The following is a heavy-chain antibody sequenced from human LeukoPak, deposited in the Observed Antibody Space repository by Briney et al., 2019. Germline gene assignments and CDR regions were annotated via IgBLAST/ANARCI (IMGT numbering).Heavy chain of an antibody. CDR2: TRNKANRYST. D-gene: IGHD1-26*01. Sequence: GGSLRLSCVASGFTFSDHYMDWVRQAPGKGLEWVVRTRNKANRYSTEYAASVKGRFTISRDDSQNSLYLQMNSLKTDDTAVYYCARGGSYYPFDIWVQGTMVTVSS. CDR3: ARGGSYYPFDI. V-gene: IGHV3-72*01. CDR1: GFTFSDHY. J-gene: IGHJ3*02.